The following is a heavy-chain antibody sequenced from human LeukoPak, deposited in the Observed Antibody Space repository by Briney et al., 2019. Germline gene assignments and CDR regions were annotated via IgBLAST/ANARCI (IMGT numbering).Heavy chain of an antibody. J-gene: IGHJ4*02. V-gene: IGHV4-39*01. CDR1: GGSVSSSSYY. D-gene: IGHD2-15*01. CDR2: IYYSGST. CDR3: ARRMGPYCSGGTCFAPDY. Sequence: SETLSLTCTVSGGSVSSSSYYWGRIRQPPGKGLEWIGSIYYSGSTYYNPSLKSRVTISVDTSKNQFSLKLSSVTAADTAVYYCARRMGPYCSGGTCFAPDYWGQGTLVTVSS.